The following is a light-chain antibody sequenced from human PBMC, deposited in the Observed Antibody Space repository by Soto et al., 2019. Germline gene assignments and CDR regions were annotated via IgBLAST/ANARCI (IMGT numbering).Light chain of an antibody. CDR3: QHPDCYDLWS. CDR2: GAS. V-gene: IGKV1-5*01. J-gene: IGKJ5*01. CDR1: QGISKW. Sequence: SVGDRDTITCRASQGISKWLAWYQQKPGKAPKLLIYGASSLENGVPSRFSGSGSGTEFTLTISSLQPDAFETYLCQHPDCYDLWSFG.